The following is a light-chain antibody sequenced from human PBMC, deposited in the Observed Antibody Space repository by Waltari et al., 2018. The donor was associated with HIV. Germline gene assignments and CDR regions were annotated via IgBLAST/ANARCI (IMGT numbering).Light chain of an antibody. CDR3: QSYGSNLSGSV. Sequence: QSVLTQPPSVSGAPGQRVTIPCTGSSSNIGAGYDVHWYNQRPGTAPKLLIYENNNRPSGVPDLFSCSDSGTSASLAMTGLQAEDEADYYCQSYGSNLSGSVFGGGTKLTVV. CDR1: SSNIGAGYD. CDR2: ENN. V-gene: IGLV1-40*01. J-gene: IGLJ3*02.